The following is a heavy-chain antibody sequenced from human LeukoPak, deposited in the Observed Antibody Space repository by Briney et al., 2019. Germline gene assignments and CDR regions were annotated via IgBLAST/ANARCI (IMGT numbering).Heavy chain of an antibody. CDR3: ARGNYDYVWGSSGAFDI. CDR2: ISSSSSYI. CDR1: GFTFSSYS. Sequence: PGGSLRLSCAASGFTFSSYSMNWVRQAPGKGLEWVSSISSSSSYIYYADSVKGRFTISRDNAKNSLYLQMNSLRAEDTAVYYCARGNYDYVWGSSGAFDIWGQGTMVTVSS. J-gene: IGHJ3*02. D-gene: IGHD3-16*01. V-gene: IGHV3-21*01.